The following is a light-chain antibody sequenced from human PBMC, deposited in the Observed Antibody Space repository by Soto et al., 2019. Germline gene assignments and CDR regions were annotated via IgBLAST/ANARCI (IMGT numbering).Light chain of an antibody. CDR3: QQANSFPLT. CDR2: TGP. Sequence: DIQMTQSPSSVSASVGARVSITCRASQGISTWLAWYQQKPGRAPKLLIYTGPILQTGVPSRFSGTGSGTDFTLTISSLQPEDVATYYCQQANSFPLTFGGGTKVEIK. J-gene: IGKJ4*01. CDR1: QGISTW. V-gene: IGKV1-12*01.